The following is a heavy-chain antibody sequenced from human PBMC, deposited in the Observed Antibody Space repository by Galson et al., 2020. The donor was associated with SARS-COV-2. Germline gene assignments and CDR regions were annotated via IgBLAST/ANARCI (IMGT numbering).Heavy chain of an antibody. V-gene: IGHV1-2*06. Sequence: ASVKVSCKASGYTFTGYYMHWVRQAPGQGLEWMGRINPNSGGTNYAQKFQGRVTMTRDTSISTAYMELSRLRSDDTAVYYCARGFYYYYYYMDVWGKGTTVTISS. CDR3: ARGFYYYYYYMDV. CDR1: GYTFTGYY. J-gene: IGHJ6*03. CDR2: INPNSGGT.